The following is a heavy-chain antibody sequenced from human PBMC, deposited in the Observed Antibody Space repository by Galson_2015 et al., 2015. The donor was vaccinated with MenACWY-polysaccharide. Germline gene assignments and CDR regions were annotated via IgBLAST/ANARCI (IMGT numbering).Heavy chain of an antibody. CDR1: GFTFSSYG. CDR2: ITYDGSDQ. Sequence: SLRLSCAASGFTFSSYGMHWVRQAPGKGLEWVTYITYDGSDQNYAGSVKGRFTISRGNSKSMLYLQMDSLRAEDTAVYHCAKREARTVGANDHRDQRALVTVS. D-gene: IGHD2-2*01. J-gene: IGHJ4*02. CDR3: AKREARTVGANDH. V-gene: IGHV3-30*18.